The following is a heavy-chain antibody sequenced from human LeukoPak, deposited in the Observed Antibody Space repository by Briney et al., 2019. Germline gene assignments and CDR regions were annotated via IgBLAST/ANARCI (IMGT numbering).Heavy chain of an antibody. CDR1: GFTFSSYW. D-gene: IGHD5-24*01. V-gene: IGHV3-7*01. CDR2: IKQDGSEK. Sequence: GGSLRLSCAASGFTFSSYWMSWVRQAPGKGLEWVANIKQDGSEKYYVDSVKGRFTISRDNAKNTLYLQMNSLRAEDTAVYYCVRATTKDYFDYWGQGTVVSVSS. J-gene: IGHJ4*02. CDR3: VRATTKDYFDY.